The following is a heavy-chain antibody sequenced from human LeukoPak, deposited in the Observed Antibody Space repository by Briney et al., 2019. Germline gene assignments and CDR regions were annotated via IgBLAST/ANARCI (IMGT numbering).Heavy chain of an antibody. D-gene: IGHD1-1*01. CDR2: INHSGST. Sequence: SETLSLTCAVYGGSFSGYYWSWIGQPPGKGLEWIAEINHSGSTNYNPSLKSRVTISVDTSKNQFSLKLSSVTAADTAVYYCARYRTGAFDIWGQGTMVTVSS. J-gene: IGHJ3*02. V-gene: IGHV4-34*01. CDR1: GGSFSGYY. CDR3: ARYRTGAFDI.